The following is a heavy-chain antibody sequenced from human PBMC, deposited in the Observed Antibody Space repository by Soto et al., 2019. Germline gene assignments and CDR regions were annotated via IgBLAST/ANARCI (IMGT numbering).Heavy chain of an antibody. CDR3: ASFPYYDFWSGYATYFDY. V-gene: IGHV3-21*01. J-gene: IGHJ4*02. CDR1: GFTFSSYS. CDR2: ISSSSSYI. D-gene: IGHD3-3*01. Sequence: GGSLRVSCAASGFTFSSYSMNWVRQAPGKGLEWVSSISSSSSYIYYADSVKGRFTISRDNAKNSLYLQMNSLRAEDTAVYYCASFPYYDFWSGYATYFDYWGQGTLVTVSS.